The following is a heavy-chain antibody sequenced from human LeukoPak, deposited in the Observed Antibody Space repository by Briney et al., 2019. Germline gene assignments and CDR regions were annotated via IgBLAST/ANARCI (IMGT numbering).Heavy chain of an antibody. J-gene: IGHJ3*02. CDR3: ARDLDNGSYEAFDI. V-gene: IGHV1-69*05. CDR2: IIPIFGTA. Sequence: ASVKVSCKASGYTFTSYGISWVRQAPGQGLEWMGGIIPIFGTANYAQKFQGRVTITTDESTSTAYMELSSLRSEDTAVYYCARDLDNGSYEAFDIWGQGTMVTVSS. D-gene: IGHD1-26*01. CDR1: GYTFTSYG.